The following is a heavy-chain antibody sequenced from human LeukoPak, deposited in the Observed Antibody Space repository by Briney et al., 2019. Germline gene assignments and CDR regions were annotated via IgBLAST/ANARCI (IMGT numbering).Heavy chain of an antibody. J-gene: IGHJ6*02. CDR1: GFTFDDYA. Sequence: GGSLRLSCAASGFTFDDYAMHWVRQAPGKGLEWVSLIYIGGNTFYADSVKGRFTISRDNSKNTLYLQMNSLRAEDTAVYYCAREDGSGSYPGYYYGMDVWGQGTTVTVSS. D-gene: IGHD3-10*01. CDR3: AREDGSGSYPGYYYGMDV. CDR2: IYIGGNT. V-gene: IGHV3-53*01.